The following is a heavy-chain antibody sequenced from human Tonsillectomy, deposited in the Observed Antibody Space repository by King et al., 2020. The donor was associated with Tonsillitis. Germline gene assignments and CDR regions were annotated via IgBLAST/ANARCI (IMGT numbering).Heavy chain of an antibody. CDR2: IKEDGSEK. CDR3: ARGRRFNEYGDYVGYYLDY. D-gene: IGHD4-17*01. J-gene: IGHJ4*02. Sequence: EVQLVESGGGLVQPGGSLRLSCAASGFTFSTYWMSWVRQAPGKGLEWVANIKEDGSEKYYVDSVKGRFTISRDNAKNSLYLQMNSLRAEDTAVYYCARGRRFNEYGDYVGYYLDYWGQGTLVTVSS. V-gene: IGHV3-7*01. CDR1: GFTFSTYW.